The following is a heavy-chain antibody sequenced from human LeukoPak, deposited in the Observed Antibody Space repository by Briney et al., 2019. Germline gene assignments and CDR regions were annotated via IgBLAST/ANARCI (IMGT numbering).Heavy chain of an antibody. Sequence: GASLRISCKGSGYSFTSYWITWVRQMPGKGLEWMGRIDPSDSYTNNSPSFQAHVTLSADKSISTVYLQWSSLKASDTAMYYCARSITARLDYWGQGTLVTVSS. CDR1: GYSFTSYW. V-gene: IGHV5-10-1*01. J-gene: IGHJ4*02. CDR3: ARSITARLDY. D-gene: IGHD6-6*01. CDR2: IDPSDSYT.